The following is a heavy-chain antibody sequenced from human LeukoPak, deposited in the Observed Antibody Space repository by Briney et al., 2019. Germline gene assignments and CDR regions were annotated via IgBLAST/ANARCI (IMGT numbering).Heavy chain of an antibody. D-gene: IGHD6-13*01. CDR1: GYTFTSYA. CDR3: ARGGIEGYSSSWYKGSAY. V-gene: IGHV7-4-1*02. Sequence: ASVKVSCKASGYTFTSYAMNWVRQAPGQGLEWMGWINTNTGNPTYAQGFTGRFVFSLDTSVSTAYLQISSLKAEDTAVYYCARGGIEGYSSSWYKGSAYWGQGTLATVSS. J-gene: IGHJ4*02. CDR2: INTNTGNP.